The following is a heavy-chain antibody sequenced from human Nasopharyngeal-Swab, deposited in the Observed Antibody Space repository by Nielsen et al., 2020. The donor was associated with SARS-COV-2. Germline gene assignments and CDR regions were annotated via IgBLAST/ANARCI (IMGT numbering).Heavy chain of an antibody. J-gene: IGHJ3*02. Sequence: ASVKVSCKASGYTFTSYYMHWVRQAPGQGLEWMGIINPSGGSTSSAQKFQGRVTMTRDTSTSTVYMELSSLRSEDTAVYYCAGDSSAFNAFDIWGQGTMVTVSS. CDR3: AGDSSAFNAFDI. D-gene: IGHD3-22*01. V-gene: IGHV1-46*01. CDR2: INPSGGST. CDR1: GYTFTSYY.